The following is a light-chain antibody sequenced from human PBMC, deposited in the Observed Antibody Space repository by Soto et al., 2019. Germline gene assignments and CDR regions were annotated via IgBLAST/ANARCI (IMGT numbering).Light chain of an antibody. V-gene: IGKV4-1*01. Sequence: DIVMTQSPDSLAVSLGARATINCKSSQSVLYSSNNKNYLAWYLQKPGQPPKLLIYWASTRESGVPDRFSGSGSGTDFTLTISSLQAEDVAVYYCQQYYSTPYTFGQGTKLEIK. CDR2: WAS. CDR3: QQYYSTPYT. J-gene: IGKJ2*01. CDR1: QSVLYSSNNKNY.